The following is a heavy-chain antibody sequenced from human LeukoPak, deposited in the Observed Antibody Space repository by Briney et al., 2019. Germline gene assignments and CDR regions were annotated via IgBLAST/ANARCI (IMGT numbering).Heavy chain of an antibody. D-gene: IGHD2-15*01. V-gene: IGHV3-30-3*01. CDR1: GFTFSSYA. J-gene: IGHJ4*02. CDR3: ARARLLYCSGGSCYAAPLDY. Sequence: GRSLRLSCAASGFTFSSYAMHWVRQAPGKGLEWVAVISYDGSNKYYADSVKGRFTISRDNSKNTLYLQRNSLRAEDTAVYYCARARLLYCSGGSCYAAPLDYWGQGTLVTVSS. CDR2: ISYDGSNK.